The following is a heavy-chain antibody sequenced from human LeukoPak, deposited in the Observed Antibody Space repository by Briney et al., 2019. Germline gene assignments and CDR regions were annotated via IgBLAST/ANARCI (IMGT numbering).Heavy chain of an antibody. CDR3: ARSPPTYYDFSSGYYRGYYGMDV. V-gene: IGHV3-7*03. CDR1: GFTFSSYW. CDR2: IKQDGSEK. J-gene: IGHJ6*02. Sequence: GGSLRLSCAASGFTFSSYWMSWVRQAPGKGLEWVANIKQDGSEKYYVDSVKGRFTISRDNAKNSLYLQMNSLRAEDTAVYYCARSPPTYYDFSSGYYRGYYGMDVWGQGTTVTVSS. D-gene: IGHD3-3*01.